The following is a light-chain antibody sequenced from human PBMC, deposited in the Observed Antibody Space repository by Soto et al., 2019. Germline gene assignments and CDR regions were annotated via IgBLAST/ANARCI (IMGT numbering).Light chain of an antibody. J-gene: IGLJ1*01. V-gene: IGLV2-14*01. CDR1: SSDVGGYNY. Sequence: QSVLTQPASVSGSPGQSITISCTGTSSDVGGYNYVSWYQQHPGKAPKLMIYDVSNRHSGVSNRFSGSKSGNTASLTISGLQAEDEADYYCSSYTSSSTKVFGTGTKVTVL. CDR2: DVS. CDR3: SSYTSSSTKV.